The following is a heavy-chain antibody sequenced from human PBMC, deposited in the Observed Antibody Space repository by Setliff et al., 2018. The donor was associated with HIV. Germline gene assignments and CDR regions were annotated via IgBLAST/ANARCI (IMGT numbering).Heavy chain of an antibody. Sequence: VKVSCKASGYTFTSPGITWVRQAPGQGLEWMGWIGTYNGDTNYAQKFQGRVTMTTDTSTSTAYMELRSLISDDTAVYYCAREGLWFGDRGYYMDVWGTGTAVTVSS. J-gene: IGHJ6*03. D-gene: IGHD3-10*01. CDR3: AREGLWFGDRGYYMDV. V-gene: IGHV1-18*01. CDR1: GYTFTSPG. CDR2: IGTYNGDT.